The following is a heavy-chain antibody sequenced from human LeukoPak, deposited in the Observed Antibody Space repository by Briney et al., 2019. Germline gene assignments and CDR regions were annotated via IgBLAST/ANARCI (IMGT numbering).Heavy chain of an antibody. CDR2: IYYSGNT. D-gene: IGHD6-13*01. J-gene: IGHJ4*02. CDR1: GGSFSGYY. Sequence: SETLSLTCAVYGGSFSGYYWGWIRQPPGKGLEWIGSIYYSGNTYYNPSLKSRVTIAVDTSKNQFSLKLSSVTAADTAVYYCARRGPGYSSSWYVDYWGQGTLVTVSS. V-gene: IGHV4-39*01. CDR3: ARRGPGYSSSWYVDY.